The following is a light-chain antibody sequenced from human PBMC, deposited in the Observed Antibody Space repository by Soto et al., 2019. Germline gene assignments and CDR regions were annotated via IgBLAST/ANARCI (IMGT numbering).Light chain of an antibody. CDR1: SSDVGGYNY. Sequence: ALTQPRSVSGSPGQSVTISCTGTSSDVGGYNYVSWYQQHPGKAPKLMIYDVSKRPSGVPDRFSGSKSGNTASLTISGLQAEDEADYYCCSYAGSFVVFGGGTKLTVL. J-gene: IGLJ2*01. V-gene: IGLV2-11*01. CDR2: DVS. CDR3: CSYAGSFVV.